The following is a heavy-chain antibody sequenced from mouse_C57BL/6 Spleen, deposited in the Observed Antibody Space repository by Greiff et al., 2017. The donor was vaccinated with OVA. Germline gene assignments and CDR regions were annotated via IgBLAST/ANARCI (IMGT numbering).Heavy chain of an antibody. Sequence: QVQLQQPGAELVKPGASVKLSCKASGYTFTSYWMHWVKQRPGRGLEWIGRIAPNSGGTKYNEKFKSKATLTVDKPSSTAYMQLSSLTSEDSAVYYCASDYYGSLFAYWGQGTLVTVSA. CDR3: ASDYYGSLFAY. D-gene: IGHD1-1*01. CDR1: GYTFTSYW. V-gene: IGHV1-72*01. J-gene: IGHJ3*01. CDR2: IAPNSGGT.